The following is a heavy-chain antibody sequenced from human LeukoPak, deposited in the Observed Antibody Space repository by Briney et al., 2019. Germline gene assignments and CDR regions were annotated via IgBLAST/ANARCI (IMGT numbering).Heavy chain of an antibody. CDR3: ARGTTFAVAYWFDY. Sequence: SQTLSLPCTVSGDCLTSGSCYWTWIRQPAGKGLEWIGRIYTSGSTNYHPSLKSRVTISRDTSKNQFSLKLISVTAADTAVYFCARGTTFAVAYWFDYWGQGALVTVSS. V-gene: IGHV4-61*02. D-gene: IGHD6-19*01. CDR2: IYTSGST. CDR1: GDCLTSGSCY. J-gene: IGHJ4*02.